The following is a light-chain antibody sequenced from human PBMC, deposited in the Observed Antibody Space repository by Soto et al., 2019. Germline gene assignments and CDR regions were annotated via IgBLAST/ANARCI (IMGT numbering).Light chain of an antibody. CDR3: QQYNQWPRT. CDR2: GAS. Sequence: EGVMTQSPATLSLSPGERATLSCRASQSIRGDLAWYQQKPGQAPRLLIYGASTRATGIPARFSGSGSGTDFGLIISSLLSEDFAVYYCQQYNQWPRTFGQGTKVDIK. V-gene: IGKV3-15*01. J-gene: IGKJ1*01. CDR1: QSIRGD.